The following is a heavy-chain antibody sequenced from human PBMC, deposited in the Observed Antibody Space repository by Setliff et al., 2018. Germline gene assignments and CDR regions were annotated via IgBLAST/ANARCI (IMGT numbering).Heavy chain of an antibody. Sequence: SETLSLTCAVYGGSFSGYYWSWIRQPPGKGLEWIGEINHSGSTNYNPSLKSRVTISVDTSKNQFSLKLNSVTAADTAVYYCASERKSGWFGRWFDPWGQGPWSPSPQ. CDR2: INHSGST. J-gene: IGHJ5*02. CDR3: ASERKSGWFGRWFDP. CDR1: GGSFSGYY. D-gene: IGHD6-19*01. V-gene: IGHV4-34*01.